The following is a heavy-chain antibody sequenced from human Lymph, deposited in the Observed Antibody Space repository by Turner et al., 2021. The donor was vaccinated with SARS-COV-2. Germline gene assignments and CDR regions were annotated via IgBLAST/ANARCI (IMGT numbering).Heavy chain of an antibody. V-gene: IGHV4-59*08. CDR3: ARHQGSTSGYDHGMNV. D-gene: IGHD1-1*01. Sequence: QVQLQESGPGLVSPSESLSLPRTVSGGSISFTSWSWIRQSPGRGLEWIGYFYKIGSIDYNPTLRSRVTISVDTSKNQLSLNLISVTAADTAVYYCARHQGSTSGYDHGMNVWGQGTAVIVSS. CDR2: FYKIGSI. J-gene: IGHJ6*02. CDR1: GGSISFTS.